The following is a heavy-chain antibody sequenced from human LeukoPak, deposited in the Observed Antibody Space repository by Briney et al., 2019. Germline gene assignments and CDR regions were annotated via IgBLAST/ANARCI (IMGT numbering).Heavy chain of an antibody. CDR1: GFTFSDYY. D-gene: IGHD6-19*01. CDR3: AREGIAVAGIYYYYYGMDV. J-gene: IGHJ6*02. V-gene: IGHV3-11*01. CDR2: ISSSGSTI. Sequence: MAGGSLRLSCAASGFTFSDYYMSRIRQAPGKGLEWVSYISSSGSTIYYADSVKGRFTISRDNAKNSLYLQMNSLRAEDTAVYYCAREGIAVAGIYYYYYGMDVWGQGTTVTVSS.